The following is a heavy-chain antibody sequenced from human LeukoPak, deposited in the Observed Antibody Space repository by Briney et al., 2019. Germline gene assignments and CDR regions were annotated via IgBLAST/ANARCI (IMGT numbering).Heavy chain of an antibody. Sequence: ETLSLTCTVSGGSISTITYYWGWIRQAPGKGLEWVSSISSSSSYIYYADSVKGRFTISRDNSKNTLYLQMNSLRAEDTAVYYCVRDGSGYAMWDWGQGTLVTVSS. CDR1: GGSISTITYY. D-gene: IGHD5-12*01. CDR2: ISSSSSYI. V-gene: IGHV3-21*01. CDR3: VRDGSGYAMWD. J-gene: IGHJ4*02.